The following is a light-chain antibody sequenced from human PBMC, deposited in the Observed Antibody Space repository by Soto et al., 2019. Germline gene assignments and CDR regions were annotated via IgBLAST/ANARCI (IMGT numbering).Light chain of an antibody. CDR1: NSDIGGYNY. V-gene: IGLV2-14*03. CDR2: DVS. Sequence: QSALTQPASVSGSPGQSITISCTGTNSDIGGYNYVSWYQQHPGKAPNLMIYDVSNRPSGVSYRFSGSKSGNTASLTISGLPPDDEADYYCRSYPRRGTLVVFGGGTNLTVL. CDR3: RSYPRRGTLVV. J-gene: IGLJ2*01.